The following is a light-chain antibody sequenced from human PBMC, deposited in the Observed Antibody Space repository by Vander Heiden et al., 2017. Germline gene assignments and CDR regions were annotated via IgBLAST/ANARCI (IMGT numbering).Light chain of an antibody. Sequence: DIQMTQSPSTLSASVGDRVTITCRASQSISSWLAWYQQKPGKAPKLLIYKASSLESGVPSRFSGSGSGTEFTLTISSLQPDDFATYYCQQYNSYLVTFGQGTKLXIK. CDR1: QSISSW. CDR3: QQYNSYLVT. J-gene: IGKJ2*01. V-gene: IGKV1-5*03. CDR2: KAS.